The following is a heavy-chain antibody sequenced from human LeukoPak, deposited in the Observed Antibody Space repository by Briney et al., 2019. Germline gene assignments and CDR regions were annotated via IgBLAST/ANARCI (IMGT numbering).Heavy chain of an antibody. CDR3: ARVRDISLIGGGPFDY. CDR1: GFTFSSYS. CDR2: ISSSSSYI. J-gene: IGHJ4*02. V-gene: IGHV3-21*01. Sequence: GGSLRLSCAASGFTFSSYSINWVRQAPGKGLEWVSSISSSSSYIYYADSVKGRFTISRDNAKNSLYLQMNSLRAEDTAVYYCARVRDISLIGGGPFDYWGQGTLVTVSS. D-gene: IGHD3-22*01.